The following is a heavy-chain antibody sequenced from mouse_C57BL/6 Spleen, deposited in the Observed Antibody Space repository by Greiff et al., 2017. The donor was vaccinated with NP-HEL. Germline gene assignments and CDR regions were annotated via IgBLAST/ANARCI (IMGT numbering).Heavy chain of an antibody. J-gene: IGHJ4*01. D-gene: IGHD3-3*01. CDR3: ASEGDLYAMDY. CDR2: IHPNSGST. Sequence: QVQLQQPGAELVKPGASVKLSCKASGYTFTSYWMHWVKQRPGQGLEWIGMIHPNSGSTNYNEKFKSKATLTVDKSSSTAYMQLSSLTSEDSAVYYCASEGDLYAMDYWGQGTSVTVSS. V-gene: IGHV1-64*01. CDR1: GYTFTSYW.